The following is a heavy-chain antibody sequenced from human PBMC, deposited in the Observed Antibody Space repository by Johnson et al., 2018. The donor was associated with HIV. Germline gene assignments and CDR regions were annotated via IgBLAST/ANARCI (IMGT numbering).Heavy chain of an antibody. CDR1: GFTFSSYA. V-gene: IGHV3-74*03. CDR2: IYNDGSRT. Sequence: VQLVESGGGVVQPGRSLRLSCAASGFTFSSYAMHWVRQAPGKRPVWVARIYNDGSRTTYADSVRGRFTISRDNAKYTVDLQMNSLRVEDTAVYYCAKVDCGGDTCAGYDPFDLWGQGTLVTVSS. J-gene: IGHJ3*01. CDR3: AKVDCGGDTCAGYDPFDL. D-gene: IGHD2-21*01.